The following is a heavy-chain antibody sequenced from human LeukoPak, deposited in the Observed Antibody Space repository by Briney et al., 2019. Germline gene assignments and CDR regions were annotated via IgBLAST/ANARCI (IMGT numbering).Heavy chain of an antibody. CDR2: IGWDGGSI. Sequence: GGSLRLSCAASGFTFDDHVMHWVRQVPGKGLEWISLIGWDGGSIDYADSVKGRFTISRDNSRNSLCLQMNSLRAEDTALYYCAAAAYVDTAVDYWGQGTLVTVSS. V-gene: IGHV3-43D*03. CDR1: GFTFDDHV. D-gene: IGHD5-18*01. J-gene: IGHJ4*02. CDR3: AAAAYVDTAVDY.